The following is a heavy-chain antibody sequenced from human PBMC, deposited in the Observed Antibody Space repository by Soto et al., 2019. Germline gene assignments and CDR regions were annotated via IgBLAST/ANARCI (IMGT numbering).Heavy chain of an antibody. CDR3: ARDQLYYNDISGRPLNAFDV. D-gene: IGHD3-22*01. CDR1: GFTFRNYG. V-gene: IGHV3-48*01. CDR2: IGLGSSTK. Sequence: GGSLRLSCAASGFTFRNYGMNWVRQAPGKGLEWVSYIGLGSSTKYYADSVEGRFTISRDNAKNSLYLQMNSLRVENTAVYYCARDQLYYNDISGRPLNAFDVWGQGTMVTVSS. J-gene: IGHJ3*01.